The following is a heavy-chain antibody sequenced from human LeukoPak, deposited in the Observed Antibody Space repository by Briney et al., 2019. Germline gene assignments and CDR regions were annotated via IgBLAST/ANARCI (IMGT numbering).Heavy chain of an antibody. V-gene: IGHV4-59*02. CDR3: ARGYAGATTFDY. J-gene: IGHJ4*02. D-gene: IGHD1-26*01. Sequence: SETLSLTCTVSGGSVSSYYWSWIRQPPGKGLEWIGYIYYSGSTNYNPSLKSRVTISVDTSKNQFSLKLSSVTAADTAVYYCARGYAGATTFDYWGQGTLVTVSS. CDR1: GGSVSSYY. CDR2: IYYSGST.